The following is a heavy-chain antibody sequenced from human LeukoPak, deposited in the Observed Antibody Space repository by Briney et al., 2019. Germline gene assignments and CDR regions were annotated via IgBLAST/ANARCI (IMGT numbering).Heavy chain of an antibody. CDR1: GYTFTSYG. Sequence: ASVKVSCKASGYTFTSYGISWVRQAPGQGLEWMGWMNPNSGNTGYAQKFQGRVTMTRNTSISTAYMELSSLRSEDTAVYYCARVGATSFYYYYYMDVWGKGTTVTISS. CDR3: ARVGATSFYYYYYMDV. J-gene: IGHJ6*03. V-gene: IGHV1-8*02. CDR2: MNPNSGNT. D-gene: IGHD1-26*01.